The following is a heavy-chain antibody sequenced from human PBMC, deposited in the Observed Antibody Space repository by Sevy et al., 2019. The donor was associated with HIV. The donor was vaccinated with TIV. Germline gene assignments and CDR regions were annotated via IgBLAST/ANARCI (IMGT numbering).Heavy chain of an antibody. J-gene: IGHJ6*02. CDR3: ARERAENYYYYGMDV. CDR2: IIPIFGTA. V-gene: IGHV1-69*13. CDR1: GGTFSSYA. Sequence: ASVEVSCKASGGTFSSYAISWERQAPGQGLEWMGGIIPIFGTANYAQKFQGRVTITADESTSTAYMELSSLRSEDTAVYYCARERAENYYYYGMDVWGQGTTVTVSS.